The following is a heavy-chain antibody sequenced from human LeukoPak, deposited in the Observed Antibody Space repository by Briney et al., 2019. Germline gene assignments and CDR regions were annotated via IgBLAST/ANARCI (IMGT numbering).Heavy chain of an antibody. CDR2: IYHSGST. CDR3: AREYYDILTGFTSFDY. V-gene: IGHV4-61*08. Sequence: SETLSLTCTVSGGSISSGGYYWSWIRQPPGKGLEWIGYIYHSGSTYYNPSLKSRVTISVDTSKNQFSLKLSSVTAADTAVYYCAREYYDILTGFTSFDYWGQGTLVTVSS. CDR1: GGSISSGGYY. D-gene: IGHD3-9*01. J-gene: IGHJ4*02.